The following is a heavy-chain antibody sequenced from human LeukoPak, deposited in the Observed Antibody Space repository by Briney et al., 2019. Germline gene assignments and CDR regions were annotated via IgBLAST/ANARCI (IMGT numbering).Heavy chain of an antibody. Sequence: GRSLRLSCAASGFTFDDYAMHWVRQAPGKGLEWVSGISWNSGSIGYADSVKGRFTISRDNAKDSLYLQMNSLRAEDTALYYCANDTRRWGGWFDPRGQGTLVTVSS. D-gene: IGHD3-16*01. J-gene: IGHJ5*02. V-gene: IGHV3-9*01. CDR2: ISWNSGSI. CDR3: ANDTRRWGGWFDP. CDR1: GFTFDDYA.